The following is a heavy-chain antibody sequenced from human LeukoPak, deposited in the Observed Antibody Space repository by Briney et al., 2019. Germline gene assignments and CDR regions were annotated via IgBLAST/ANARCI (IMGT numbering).Heavy chain of an antibody. Sequence: GGSLRLSCAASGFTLSSYAMSWARHAPGKGLEWVSAISGSGGSTYYADCVKGRFTTSRDNSKNTLYLQMNSLRAEDTAVYYCAKVRLMVATFRGWFDPWGQGTLVTVSS. CDR2: ISGSGGST. J-gene: IGHJ5*02. D-gene: IGHD5-12*01. CDR1: GFTLSSYA. V-gene: IGHV3-23*01. CDR3: AKVRLMVATFRGWFDP.